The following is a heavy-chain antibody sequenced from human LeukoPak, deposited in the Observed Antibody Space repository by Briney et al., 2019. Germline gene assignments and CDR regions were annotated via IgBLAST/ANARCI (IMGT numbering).Heavy chain of an antibody. Sequence: SETLSLTCTVSGGSISSGGYCWSWIRQHPGKGLEWIGYIYYSGSTYYNPSLKSRVTISVDTSKKQFSLKLSSVTAADTAVYYCARVAYYDSSGYYYGEGTFDYWGQGTLVTVSS. D-gene: IGHD3-22*01. CDR1: GGSISSGGYC. CDR3: ARVAYYDSSGYYYGEGTFDY. V-gene: IGHV4-31*03. CDR2: IYYSGST. J-gene: IGHJ4*02.